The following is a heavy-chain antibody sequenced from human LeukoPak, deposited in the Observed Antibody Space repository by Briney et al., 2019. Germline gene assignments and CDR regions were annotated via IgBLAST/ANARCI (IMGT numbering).Heavy chain of an antibody. D-gene: IGHD6-19*01. CDR3: AKAVAVALDY. CDR1: GFIFSDFD. V-gene: IGHV3-23*01. J-gene: IGHJ4*02. CDR2: ISHSGRST. Sequence: GGSLRLSCAASGFIFSDFDMSWVRQAPGKGLEWVSAISHSGRSTYYADSVKGRFTISRDNSKNTLYLEMNSLRADYTAVYYCAKAVAVALDYWGQGTLVTVSS.